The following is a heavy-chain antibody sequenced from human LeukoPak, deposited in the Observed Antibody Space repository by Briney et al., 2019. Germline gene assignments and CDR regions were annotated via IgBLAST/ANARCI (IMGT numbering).Heavy chain of an antibody. D-gene: IGHD6-13*01. CDR1: RFTFSSYS. V-gene: IGHV3-7*01. CDR3: ARDSSSWYSVTNYYYMDV. J-gene: IGHJ6*03. CDR2: IKQDGSEK. Sequence: GGSLRLSCAASRFTFSSYSMNWVRQAPGKGLEWVANIKQDGSEKYYVDSVKGRFTISRDNAKNSLYLQMNSLRAEDTAVYYCARDSSSWYSVTNYYYMDVWGKGTTVTVSS.